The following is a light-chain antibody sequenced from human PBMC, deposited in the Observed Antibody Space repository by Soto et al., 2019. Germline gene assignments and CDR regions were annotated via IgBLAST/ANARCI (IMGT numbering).Light chain of an antibody. CDR1: SSNIGSNA. J-gene: IGLJ1*01. Sequence: QSVLTQPPSASGTPGQRVTISCSGSSSNIGSNAVNWYQQLPGTAPKVLIYRNNQRPSGVPDRFSGSKSGTSASLAISGLQSEDEAEYYCAAWDDSLNGYVFGTGTKLTVL. CDR2: RNN. CDR3: AAWDDSLNGYV. V-gene: IGLV1-44*01.